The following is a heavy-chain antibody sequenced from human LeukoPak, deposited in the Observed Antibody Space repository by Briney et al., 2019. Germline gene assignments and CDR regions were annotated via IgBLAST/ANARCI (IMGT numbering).Heavy chain of an antibody. J-gene: IGHJ4*02. V-gene: IGHV3-23*01. CDR3: AKDMSYYYDTSGRAGY. Sequence: GWSLRLSCAASGFTFSSYAMSWVRQAPGKGLEWVSAISGSGGSTYYADSVKGRFTISRDNSKNTLYLQMNSLRAEDTAVYYCAKDMSYYYDTSGRAGYWGQGTLVTVSS. CDR1: GFTFSSYA. CDR2: ISGSGGST. D-gene: IGHD3-22*01.